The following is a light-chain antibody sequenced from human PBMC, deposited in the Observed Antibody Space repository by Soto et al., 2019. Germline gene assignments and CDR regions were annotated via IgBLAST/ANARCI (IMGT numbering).Light chain of an antibody. V-gene: IGLV2-14*03. CDR2: DVS. J-gene: IGLJ1*01. Sequence: QSVLTQPASVSGSPGQSITISCTGTSSDVGGYNYVSWYQQHPGKAPKLMIYDVSNRPSGVSNRFSGFKSGNTASLTISGLHAEDEADYYCSSYTTSSTYVFGTGTKVTFL. CDR3: SSYTTSSTYV. CDR1: SSDVGGYNY.